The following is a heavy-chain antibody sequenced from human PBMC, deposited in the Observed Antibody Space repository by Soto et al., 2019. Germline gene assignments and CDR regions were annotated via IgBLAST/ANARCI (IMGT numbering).Heavy chain of an antibody. CDR1: GFTSSSYA. CDR3: AKTPGLGPYSSSWP. V-gene: IGHV3-23*01. CDR2: ISGSGGST. J-gene: IGHJ5*02. D-gene: IGHD6-13*01. Sequence: EVQLLESGGGLVQPGGSLRLSCAASGFTSSSYAMSWVRQAPGKGLEWVSAISGSGGSTYYADSVKGRFTISRDNSKNTLYLQMNSLRAEDTAVYYCAKTPGLGPYSSSWPWGQGTLVTVSS.